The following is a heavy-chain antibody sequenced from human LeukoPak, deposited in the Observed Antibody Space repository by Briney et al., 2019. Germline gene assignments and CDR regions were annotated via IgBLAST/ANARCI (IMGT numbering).Heavy chain of an antibody. Sequence: GGSLRLSCAASGFTFSSYWMSWVRQAPGKGLEWVVNIKQDGSEKYYVDSVKGRFTISRDNAKNSLYLQMNSLRAEDTAVYYCARDEADSSGWSYYYYYYMDVWGKGTTVTVSS. CDR1: GFTFSSYW. D-gene: IGHD6-19*01. V-gene: IGHV3-7*01. CDR3: ARDEADSSGWSYYYYYYMDV. CDR2: IKQDGSEK. J-gene: IGHJ6*03.